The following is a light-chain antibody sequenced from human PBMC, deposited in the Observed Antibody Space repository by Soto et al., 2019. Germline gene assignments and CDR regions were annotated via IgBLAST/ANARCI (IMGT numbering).Light chain of an antibody. CDR1: TSDVGDYNY. J-gene: IGLJ1*01. V-gene: IGLV2-14*01. CDR3: SSYTSSTTRV. CDR2: DVS. Sequence: QSVLTQPASVSGSPGQSSTISCTGTTSDVGDYNYVSWYQQHPGKAPKLMLYDVSSRPSGVSNRCSGAKSGSTDSLTISGLQAEDEAADYCSSYTSSTTRVFGTGTKLTVL.